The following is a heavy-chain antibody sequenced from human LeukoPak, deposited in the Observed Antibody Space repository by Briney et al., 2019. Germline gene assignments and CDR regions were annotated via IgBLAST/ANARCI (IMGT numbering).Heavy chain of an antibody. J-gene: IGHJ6*03. CDR1: GASFSNDY. V-gene: IGHV4-59*12. CDR3: VRVIGAPNYYYYMDV. D-gene: IGHD3-22*01. Sequence: SETLSLTCTVSGASFSNDYWSWVRQAPGKGLEWIGYIYHNGRTNYSPSLKSRVTMSVDTSKNQFSLKLSSVTAADTAVYFCVRVIGAPNYYYYMDVWGKGTTVTVSS. CDR2: IYHNGRT.